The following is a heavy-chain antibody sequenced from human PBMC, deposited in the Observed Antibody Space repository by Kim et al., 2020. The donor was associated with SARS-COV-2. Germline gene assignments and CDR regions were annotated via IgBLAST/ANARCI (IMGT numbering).Heavy chain of an antibody. CDR2: IYYSGST. CDR3: SRAYSNYNYYDMDV. D-gene: IGHD2-15*01. CDR1: GGSISSYY. V-gene: IGHV4-59*01. J-gene: IGHJ6*03. Sequence: SETLSLTCTVSGGSISSYYWSWIRQPPGKGLEWIGYIYYSGSTNYNPSLKSRITMSIDTSKNQFSLKLSSVTAADTAVYCCSRAYSNYNYYDMDVWGKGTTVTVSS.